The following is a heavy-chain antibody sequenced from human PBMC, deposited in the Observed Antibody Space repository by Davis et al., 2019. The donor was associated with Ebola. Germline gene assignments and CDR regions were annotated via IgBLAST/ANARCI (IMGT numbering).Heavy chain of an antibody. D-gene: IGHD2-8*02. Sequence: GESLKISCAASGFTFSFYEMNWVRQAPGKGLEWISYSSSSGSTIYYADSVKGRFTISRDNAKNSLFLQMNSMRAEDSAVYYCARLSCTGGSCTYSQSFLNHWGQGTLVTVSS. CDR2: SSSSGSTI. CDR1: GFTFSFYE. V-gene: IGHV3-48*03. J-gene: IGHJ5*02. CDR3: ARLSCTGGSCTYSQSFLNH.